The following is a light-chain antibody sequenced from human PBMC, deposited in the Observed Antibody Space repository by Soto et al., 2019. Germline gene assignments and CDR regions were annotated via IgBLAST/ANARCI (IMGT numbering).Light chain of an antibody. CDR3: QQRNNWPTT. V-gene: IGKV3-11*01. CDR1: QSVSSY. J-gene: IGKJ5*01. Sequence: EIVLTQSPATLSLSPGERATLSCRASQSVSSYLAWYQQKPGQAPRLLIYDASNRSTGIPARFRGSGSGTDSTPTNSSPEPKDVSVAYCQQRNNWPTTFGQGTRLEIK. CDR2: DAS.